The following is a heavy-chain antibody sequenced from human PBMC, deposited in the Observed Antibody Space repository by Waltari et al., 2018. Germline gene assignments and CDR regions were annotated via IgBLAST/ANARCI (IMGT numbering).Heavy chain of an antibody. D-gene: IGHD6-13*01. Sequence: QLQLQESGPGLVKPPETLSLTCTVSGGSISSSGYYWGWLRQPPGKGLEWIGSIYYSGNTYYNPSLKSRVTRSVDTSKNQFSLKLTSVAAADTAVYYCARGGIPLAAAGTGWFDPWGQGTLVTVSS. J-gene: IGHJ5*02. CDR3: ARGGIPLAAAGTGWFDP. V-gene: IGHV4-39*07. CDR1: GGSISSSGYY. CDR2: IYYSGNT.